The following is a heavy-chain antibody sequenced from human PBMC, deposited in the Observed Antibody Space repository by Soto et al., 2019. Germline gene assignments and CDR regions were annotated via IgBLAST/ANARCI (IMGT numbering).Heavy chain of an antibody. CDR3: AREKRANGYFDY. Sequence: EVQLAESGGGLVQTGGSLRLSCAASGFTFSAYWMSWVRQAPGKGLEWVANIKQAGSEKYYVDSVNGRFIISRDDAKNSLFLQVNSLRVEDTAVYYCAREKRANGYFDYWGQGTLVTVSS. J-gene: IGHJ4*02. V-gene: IGHV3-7*01. CDR2: IKQAGSEK. CDR1: GFTFSAYW. D-gene: IGHD6-25*01.